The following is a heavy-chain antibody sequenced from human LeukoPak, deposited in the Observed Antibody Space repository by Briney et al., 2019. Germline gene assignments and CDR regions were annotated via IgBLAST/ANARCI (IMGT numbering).Heavy chain of an antibody. CDR1: GYTFTGYY. J-gene: IGHJ4*02. CDR3: ARGGPTRVVPAAILVDY. CDR2: INPNSGGT. V-gene: IGHV1-2*02. Sequence: ASVKVSCKASGYTFTGYYMHWVRQAPGQGLEWMGWINPNSGGTNYAQKFQGRVTMTRDTSISTAYMELSRLRSDDTAVYYCARGGPTRVVPAAILVDYWGQGTLVTVSS. D-gene: IGHD2-2*02.